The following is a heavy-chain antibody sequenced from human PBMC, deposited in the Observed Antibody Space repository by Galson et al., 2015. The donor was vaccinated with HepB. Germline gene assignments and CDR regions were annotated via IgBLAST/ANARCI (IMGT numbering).Heavy chain of an antibody. Sequence: SLRLSCAASGFTASNNYMSWVRQAPGKGLEWVSGIHRGGSTYYADPVKGRFTISRDHSKNTLYLQMNSLKTEDTAVYYCARDFRYSHGYHHYYYYGMDVWGQGTTVTVSS. CDR3: ARDFRYSHGYHHYYYYGMDV. J-gene: IGHJ6*02. CDR2: IHRGGST. V-gene: IGHV3-66*02. CDR1: GFTASNNY. D-gene: IGHD5-18*01.